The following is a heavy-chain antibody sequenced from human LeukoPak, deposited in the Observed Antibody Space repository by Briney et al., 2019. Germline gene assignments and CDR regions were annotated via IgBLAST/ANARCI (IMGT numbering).Heavy chain of an antibody. CDR2: IYYSGST. D-gene: IGHD6-19*01. J-gene: IGHJ4*02. V-gene: IGHV4-39*01. CDR1: GGSISSSSYY. Sequence: PSETLSLTCTVSGGSISSSSYYWGWIREPPGKGLEWIGSIYYSGSTYYNPSLKSRVTISVDTSKNQFSLKLSSVTAADTAVYYCARRAAVADYYFDHWGQGTLVTVSS. CDR3: ARRAAVADYYFDH.